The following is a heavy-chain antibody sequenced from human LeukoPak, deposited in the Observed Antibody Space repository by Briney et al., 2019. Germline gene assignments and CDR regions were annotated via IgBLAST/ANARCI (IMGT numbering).Heavy chain of an antibody. J-gene: IGHJ6*03. V-gene: IGHV1-18*01. CDR3: ARIDAAAGTWGYYYMDV. CDR2: ISAYSGNT. Sequence: ASVKVSCKASGYTFTSYGISWVRQAPGQGLEWMGWISAYSGNTDYAQNLQGRVTMTTDTSTSTAYMELRSLRSDDTAVYYCARIDAAAGTWGYYYMDVWGKGTTVTVSS. D-gene: IGHD6-13*01. CDR1: GYTFTSYG.